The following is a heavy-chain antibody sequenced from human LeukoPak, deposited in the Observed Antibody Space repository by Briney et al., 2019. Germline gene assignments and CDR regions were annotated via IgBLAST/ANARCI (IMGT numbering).Heavy chain of an antibody. CDR1: GFTFSSYG. Sequence: PGGSLRLSCAASGFTFSSYGMHWVRQAPGKGLEWVAFIRYDGSNKYYADSVKGRFTISRDNSKNTLYLQMNSLRAEDTAVYYCAKDDCSSTRCHWGDYYYYMDVWGKETTVTVSS. D-gene: IGHD2-2*01. V-gene: IGHV3-30*02. CDR2: IRYDGSNK. J-gene: IGHJ6*03. CDR3: AKDDCSSTRCHWGDYYYYMDV.